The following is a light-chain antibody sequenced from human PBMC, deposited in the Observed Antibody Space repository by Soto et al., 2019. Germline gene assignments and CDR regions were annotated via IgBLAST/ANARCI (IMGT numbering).Light chain of an antibody. CDR2: SAS. J-gene: IGKJ1*01. V-gene: IGKV3-20*01. CDR1: QSVSSN. CDR3: QQYGSSAWT. Sequence: EIVMTQSPATLSVSPGGRATLSCRASQSVSSNLAWYQQKPGQAPRLLIYSASSRATGIPDRFSGSGSGTDFTLTISRLEPEDFAVYYCQQYGSSAWTFGQGTKVDIK.